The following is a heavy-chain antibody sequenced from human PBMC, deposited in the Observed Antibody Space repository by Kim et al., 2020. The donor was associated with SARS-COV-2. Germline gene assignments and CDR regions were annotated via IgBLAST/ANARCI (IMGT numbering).Heavy chain of an antibody. J-gene: IGHJ6*02. Sequence: ASVKVSCKASGYTFTSYGISWVRQAPGQGLEWMGWISAYNGNTNYAQKLQGRVTMTTDTSTSTAYMELRSLRSDDTAVYYCARDQHDYGLIRYYYGMDVWGQGTTVTVSS. CDR2: ISAYNGNT. CDR3: ARDQHDYGLIRYYYGMDV. D-gene: IGHD4-17*01. V-gene: IGHV1-18*04. CDR1: GYTFTSYG.